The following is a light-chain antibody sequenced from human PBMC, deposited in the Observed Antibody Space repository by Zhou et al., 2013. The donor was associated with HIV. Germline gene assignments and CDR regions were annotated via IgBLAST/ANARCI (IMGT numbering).Light chain of an antibody. V-gene: IGKV3-20*01. CDR2: GAS. CDR3: HQYGGSPCT. CDR1: ETVLSAC. J-gene: IGKJ2*02. Sequence: EIVMTQSPRHPVFVSRGKATLSCRANETVLSACLAWYQHTRGQGPRLLIYGASRRATGIPDRFSGSGSGTDFTLTINSVEPEDFAMYYCHQYGGSPCTFGQGTKAGGQT.